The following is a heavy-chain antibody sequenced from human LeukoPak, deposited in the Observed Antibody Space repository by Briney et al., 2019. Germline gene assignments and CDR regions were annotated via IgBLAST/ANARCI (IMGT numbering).Heavy chain of an antibody. J-gene: IGHJ3*02. CDR1: GFTFSSYS. CDR2: ISSRSSYI. CDR3: ARDYPNAFDI. Sequence: GGSLRLSCTASGFTFSSYSMNWVRQAPGKGLEWVSSISSRSSYIYYADSVKRRFTISRDNAKNSLYLQTNSLRDEDAAVYYCARDYPNAFDIWGQGTMVTVSS. V-gene: IGHV3-21*01.